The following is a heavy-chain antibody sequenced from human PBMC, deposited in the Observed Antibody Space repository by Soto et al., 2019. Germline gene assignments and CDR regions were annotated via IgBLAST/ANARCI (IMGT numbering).Heavy chain of an antibody. Sequence: QVQLVQSGAEVKKPGASVKVSCRASGYTFTIYGISWVRQAPGQGLEWMGWISGYNGNTDYAQNLQDRVTLTTDAATRSVYMELRSLRSDDKAVYYCARVDYADSSGYYGYGGPGTLITVSS. V-gene: IGHV1-18*04. D-gene: IGHD3-22*01. J-gene: IGHJ4*02. CDR2: ISGYNGNT. CDR3: ARVDYADSSGYYGY. CDR1: GYTFTIYG.